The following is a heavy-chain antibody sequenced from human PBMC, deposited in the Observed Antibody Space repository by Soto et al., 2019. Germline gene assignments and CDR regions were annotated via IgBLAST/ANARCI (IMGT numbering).Heavy chain of an antibody. V-gene: IGHV4-34*01. CDR1: GGSLSDYF. CDR3: AKGDTAARMAS. Sequence: QVQLQQWGAGLLKPSETLSLTCAVNGGSLSDYFWTWIRQPPGKGLEWIGEINRSGTTNYNPSLKSRVTMSLDTSNNHFSLKMSSVTAADTAVYFCAKGDTAARMASWGQGTVVTVSS. CDR2: INRSGTT. D-gene: IGHD6-25*01. J-gene: IGHJ5*02.